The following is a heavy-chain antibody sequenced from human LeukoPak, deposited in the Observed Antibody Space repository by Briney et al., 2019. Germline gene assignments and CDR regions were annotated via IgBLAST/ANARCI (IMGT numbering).Heavy chain of an antibody. J-gene: IGHJ4*02. D-gene: IGHD3-22*01. CDR1: GYTFTSYG. CDR2: ISAYNGNT. V-gene: IGHV1-18*01. Sequence: ASVKVSCKASGYTFTSYGISWVRQAPGQGFEWMGWISAYNGNTNYAQKLQGRVTMTTDTSTSTAYMELRSLRSDDTAVYYCARDEQTYYYDSSANFDYWGQGTLVTVSS. CDR3: ARDEQTYYYDSSANFDY.